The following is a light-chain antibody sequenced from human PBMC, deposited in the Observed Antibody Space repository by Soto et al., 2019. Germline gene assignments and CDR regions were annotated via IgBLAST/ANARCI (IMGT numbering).Light chain of an antibody. CDR1: QSVSSY. CDR3: QQYGSSPT. J-gene: IGKJ1*01. Sequence: EIVLTHSPATLSLSPWERATLSCRASQSVSSYLAWYQQKPGQAPRLLIYDASNRATGIPDRFSGSGSGTDFTLTISRLEPEDFAVYYCQQYGSSPTFGQGTKVDIK. V-gene: IGKV3-20*01. CDR2: DAS.